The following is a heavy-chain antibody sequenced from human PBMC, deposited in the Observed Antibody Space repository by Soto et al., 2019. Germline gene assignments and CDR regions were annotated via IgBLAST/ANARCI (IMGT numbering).Heavy chain of an antibody. CDR2: ISDRGSI. V-gene: IGHV4-34*01. Sequence: QVQLQQWGAGPLRPLETLSLTCGVSGGSFSGYYWAWICQSPGKGLEWIGEISDRGSINYNPSLKSRVSISVDTSKNHYSLNLRSVTAADTAVYYCARESHDILTGPPWVWYFDLWGRGTLVTVSS. J-gene: IGHJ2*01. D-gene: IGHD3-9*01. CDR1: GGSFSGYY. CDR3: ARESHDILTGPPWVWYFDL.